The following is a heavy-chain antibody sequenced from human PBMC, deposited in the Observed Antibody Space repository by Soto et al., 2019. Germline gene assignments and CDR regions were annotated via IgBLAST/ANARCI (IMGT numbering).Heavy chain of an antibody. CDR3: ARIIIATNNYKWFVP. J-gene: IGHJ5*02. CDR1: GAALNSGNYY. Sequence: SETLSLTCSVSGAALNSGNYYWSWIRQVPGKGLEWIGHIYVTGAVDYNPSLRDRITISQDTSERQFSLNLRLVTAADTAVYYCARIIIATNNYKWFVPWGPGTRVSVFS. V-gene: IGHV4-31*03. D-gene: IGHD2-21*01. CDR2: IYVTGAV.